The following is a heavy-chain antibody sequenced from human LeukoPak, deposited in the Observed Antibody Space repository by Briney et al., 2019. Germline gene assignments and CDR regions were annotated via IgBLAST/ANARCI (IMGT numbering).Heavy chain of an antibody. CDR1: GFTFSSYW. D-gene: IGHD2-15*01. Sequence: GGSLRLSCAASGFTFSSYWMHWVRQAPGKGLEWVSRISSDGSSTTYADSVKGRFTISRDNSKNTLYLQMNSLRVEDTAVYYCAKDRAPGGGGNDYWGQGTLVTVSS. CDR3: AKDRAPGGGGNDY. J-gene: IGHJ4*02. CDR2: ISSDGSST. V-gene: IGHV3-74*01.